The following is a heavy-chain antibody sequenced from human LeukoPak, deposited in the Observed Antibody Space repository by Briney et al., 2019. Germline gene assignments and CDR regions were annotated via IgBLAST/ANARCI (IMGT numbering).Heavy chain of an antibody. Sequence: KPSETLSLTCAVYGGSFSGYYWSWIRQPPGKGLEWIGEINHSGSTNYNPSLKSRVTISVDTSKNQFSLKLSSVTAADTAVYYCARATLTTWYYGMDVWGQGTTVTVSS. J-gene: IGHJ6*02. CDR2: INHSGST. D-gene: IGHD2/OR15-2a*01. CDR3: ARATLTTWYYGMDV. CDR1: GGSFSGYY. V-gene: IGHV4-34*01.